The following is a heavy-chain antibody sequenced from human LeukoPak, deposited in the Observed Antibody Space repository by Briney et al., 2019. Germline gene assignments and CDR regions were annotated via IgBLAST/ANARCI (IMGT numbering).Heavy chain of an antibody. CDR2: IHGDGTFT. V-gene: IGHV3-74*01. D-gene: IGHD3-10*01. Sequence: GGSLRLSCAASGFTFSRYWMHWVRQAPGKGLVWVSRIHGDGTFTTSADSVKGRFTISRDNAQNMVYLQMNSLRVEDTAVYYCARDLVLGSGSYGQWGQGTLVTVSS. CDR3: ARDLVLGSGSYGQ. J-gene: IGHJ4*02. CDR1: GFTFSRYW.